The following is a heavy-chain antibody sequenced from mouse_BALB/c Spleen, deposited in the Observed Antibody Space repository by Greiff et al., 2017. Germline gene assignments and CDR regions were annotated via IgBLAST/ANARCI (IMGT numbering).Heavy chain of an antibody. J-gene: IGHJ1*01. CDR1: GFTFSSYA. D-gene: IGHD1-1*01. CDR2: ISSGGSYT. CDR3: ARHEKDYYGSPWYFDV. V-gene: IGHV5-9-3*01. Sequence: EVKLMESGGGLVKPGGSLKLSCAASGFTFSSYAMSWVRQTPEKRLEWVATISSGGSYTYYPDSVKGRFTISRDNAKNTLYLQMSSLRSEDTAMYYCARHEKDYYGSPWYFDVWGAGTTVTVSS.